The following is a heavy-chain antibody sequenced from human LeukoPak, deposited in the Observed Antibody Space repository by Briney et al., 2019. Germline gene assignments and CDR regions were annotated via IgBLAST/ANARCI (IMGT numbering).Heavy chain of an antibody. Sequence: GGSLRLSCAAPGFTFSSYAMSWVRQAPGKGLEWVSAISGSGGSTYYADSVKGRFTISRDNTKNTLYLQMNSLRAEDTAVYYCAKYPSHCSGGSCYPIEWYFDYWGQGTLVTVSS. D-gene: IGHD2-15*01. CDR2: ISGSGGST. V-gene: IGHV3-23*01. CDR1: GFTFSSYA. J-gene: IGHJ4*02. CDR3: AKYPSHCSGGSCYPIEWYFDY.